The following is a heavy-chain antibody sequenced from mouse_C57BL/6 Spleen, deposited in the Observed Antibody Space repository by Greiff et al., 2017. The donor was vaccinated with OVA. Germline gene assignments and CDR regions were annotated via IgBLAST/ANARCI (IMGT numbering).Heavy chain of an antibody. V-gene: IGHV3-6*01. D-gene: IGHD2-4*01. CDR3: ARDDYDDLFAY. Sequence: EVKLMESGPGLVKPSQSLSLTCSVTGYSITSGYYWNWIRQFPGNKLEWMGYISYDGSNNYNPSLKNRISITRDTSKNQFFLKLNSVTTEDTATYYCARDDYDDLFAYWGQGTLVTVSA. CDR2: ISYDGSN. CDR1: GYSITSGYY. J-gene: IGHJ3*01.